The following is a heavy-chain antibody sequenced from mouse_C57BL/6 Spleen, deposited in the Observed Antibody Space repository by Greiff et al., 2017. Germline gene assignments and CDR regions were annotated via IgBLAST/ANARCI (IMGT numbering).Heavy chain of an antibody. CDR1: GFSLTSYG. CDR2: IWSGGST. Sequence: VQLQQSGPGLVQPSQSLSITCTVSGFSLTSYGVHWVRQSPGKGLEWLGVIWSGGSTDYNAAFISRLSISMENSKGQVFCKMNSQQAEDTAIYYCARNRGLLDFDYWGQGTTLTVSS. D-gene: IGHD2-3*01. CDR3: ARNRGLLDFDY. J-gene: IGHJ2*01. V-gene: IGHV2-2*01.